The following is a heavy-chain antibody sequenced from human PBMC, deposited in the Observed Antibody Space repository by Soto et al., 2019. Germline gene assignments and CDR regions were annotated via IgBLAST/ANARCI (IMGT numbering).Heavy chain of an antibody. J-gene: IGHJ3*02. CDR3: ARGGGVGVAGSAAFEM. Sequence: QLHLVQSGAVVKKPGASVTVSCSASGYPVTAYYMHWVRQAPGRGLEWMGGINPATGAAKYTQTLQGRVTMTRDTSTSTVFMELSGLTSEDTAVFYCARGGGVGVAGSAAFEMWGQGTLVTVSS. CDR1: GYPVTAYY. D-gene: IGHD3-3*01. CDR2: INPATGAA. V-gene: IGHV1-2*02.